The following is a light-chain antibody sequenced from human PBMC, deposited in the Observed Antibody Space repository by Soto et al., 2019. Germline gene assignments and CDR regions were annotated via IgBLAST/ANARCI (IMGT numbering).Light chain of an antibody. CDR3: SSYTSSRTYV. V-gene: IGLV2-14*01. Sequence: QSALTQPASVSGSPGQSITISCTGTSSDVGGYNYVSWYQQHPGKAPKLMIYEVSNRPSGVSNRFSGSKSDNTASLTISGLQAEDEAEYYCSSYTSSRTYVFGTGTKVTVL. J-gene: IGLJ1*01. CDR1: SSDVGGYNY. CDR2: EVS.